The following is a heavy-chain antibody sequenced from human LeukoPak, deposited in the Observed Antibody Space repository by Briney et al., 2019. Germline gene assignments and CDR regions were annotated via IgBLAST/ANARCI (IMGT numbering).Heavy chain of an antibody. CDR3: ARGRPYRMDV. CDR1: GFTFSGHS. J-gene: IGHJ6*02. CDR2: ISSSSSLI. V-gene: IGHV3-48*02. Sequence: GGSLRLSCVASGFTFSGHSMHWVRQAPGKGLEWVSYISSSSSLIHSADSVKGRFTISRDNAKNSLYLQMNSLRDEDTAVYYCARGRPYRMDVWGQGTTVTVSS. D-gene: IGHD6-6*01.